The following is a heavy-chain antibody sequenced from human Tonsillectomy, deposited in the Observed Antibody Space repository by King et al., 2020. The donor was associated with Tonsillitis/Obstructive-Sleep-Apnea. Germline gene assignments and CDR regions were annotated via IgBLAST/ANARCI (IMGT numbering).Heavy chain of an antibody. Sequence: TLKESGPTLVKPTQTLTLTCTFSGFSLSTSGVGVGWIRQPPGKALEWLAVIHWDDDKRYSPSLKSRLTITKDTSKNQVVLTMTNMDTVDTGKYYCAHSDGPFDFWGQGTLVTVSS. V-gene: IGHV2-5*02. CDR3: AHSDGPFDF. CDR1: GFSLSTSGVG. CDR2: IHWDDDK. D-gene: IGHD5-24*01. J-gene: IGHJ4*02.